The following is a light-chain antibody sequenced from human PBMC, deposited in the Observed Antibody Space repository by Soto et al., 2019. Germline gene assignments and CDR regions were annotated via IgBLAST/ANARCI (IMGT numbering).Light chain of an antibody. Sequence: EIVLTQSPATLSLSPGERATLSCRASQSVSTYLAWYQQKPGQAPRLLVYDASNSATGIPARFSGSGSGTDFTLTISSLEAEDFAVYFCQQRSDWSITFGQGTRVAIK. CDR1: QSVSTY. CDR2: DAS. CDR3: QQRSDWSIT. V-gene: IGKV3-11*01. J-gene: IGKJ5*01.